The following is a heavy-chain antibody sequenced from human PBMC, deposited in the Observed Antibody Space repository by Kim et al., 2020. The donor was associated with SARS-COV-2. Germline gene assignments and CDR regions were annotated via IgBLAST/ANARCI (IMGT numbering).Heavy chain of an antibody. CDR1: GFTFDDYA. V-gene: IGHV3-9*01. Sequence: LRLSCAASGFTFDDYAMHWVRQAPGKGLEWVSGISWNSGSIGYADSVKGRFTISRDNAKNSLYLQMNSLRAEDTALYYCAKDTDYGDYGHSFYYGMDVWGQGTTVTVSS. CDR3: AKDTDYGDYGHSFYYGMDV. D-gene: IGHD4-17*01. CDR2: ISWNSGSI. J-gene: IGHJ6*02.